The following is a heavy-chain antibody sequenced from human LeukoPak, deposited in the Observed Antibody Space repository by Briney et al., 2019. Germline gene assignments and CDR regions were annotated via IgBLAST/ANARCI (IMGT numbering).Heavy chain of an antibody. J-gene: IGHJ5*02. CDR2: ISSSGSTI. CDR1: GFTFSSYE. V-gene: IGHV3-48*03. D-gene: IGHD3-10*01. CDR3: ARGGYYGSGNDFRFDP. Sequence: GGSLRLSCAASGFTFSSYEMNWVRQAPGKGLEWVSYISSSGSTIYCADSVKGRFTISTDNAKNSLYLQMNSLRAEDTAVYYCARGGYYGSGNDFRFDPWGQGTLVTVSS.